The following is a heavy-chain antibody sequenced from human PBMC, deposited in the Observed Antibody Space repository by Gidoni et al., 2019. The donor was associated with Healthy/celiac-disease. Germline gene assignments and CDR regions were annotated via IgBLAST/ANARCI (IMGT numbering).Heavy chain of an antibody. Sequence: QVQLQESGPGLVKPSETLSPTCTVSGGSISSYYWSWIRQPPGKGLEWIGYIYHSGSTNYNPSLKSRVTISVDTSKKQFSLKLSSVTDADTAVYYCARAISWYLNWFDPWGQGTLVIVSS. D-gene: IGHD6-13*01. J-gene: IGHJ5*02. CDR2: IYHSGST. CDR1: GGSISSYY. CDR3: ARAISWYLNWFDP. V-gene: IGHV4-59*01.